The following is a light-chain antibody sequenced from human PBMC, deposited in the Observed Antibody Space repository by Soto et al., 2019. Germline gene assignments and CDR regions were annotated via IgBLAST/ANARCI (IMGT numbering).Light chain of an antibody. V-gene: IGLV4-60*02. J-gene: IGLJ2*01. CDR1: SGHSSYI. CDR3: ETWDSRGVV. CDR2: LEGSGSY. Sequence: QPVLTQSSSASASLGSSVKLTCTLSSGHSSYIIAWHHQQPEKAPRFLMTLEGSGSYNKGSGVTDRFSGSSSGADRYLTISKLQYDDEADYYCETWDSRGVVFGVGTKVTFL.